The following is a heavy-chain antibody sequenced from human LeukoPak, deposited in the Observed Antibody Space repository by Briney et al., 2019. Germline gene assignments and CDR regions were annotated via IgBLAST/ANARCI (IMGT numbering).Heavy chain of an antibody. J-gene: IGHJ4*02. V-gene: IGHV3-33*06. CDR1: GFSFSSYG. CDR3: ANSVY. CDR2: IWYDGSNK. D-gene: IGHD5/OR15-5a*01. Sequence: GGSLRLSCAASGFSFSSYGMHWVRQAPGKGLEWVAVIWYDGSNKYYAESVKGRFTISRDNSENTLYPQMNSLRAEDTAVYYCANSVYWGQGTLVTVSS.